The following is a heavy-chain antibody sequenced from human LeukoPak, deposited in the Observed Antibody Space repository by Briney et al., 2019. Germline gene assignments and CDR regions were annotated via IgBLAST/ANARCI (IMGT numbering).Heavy chain of an antibody. CDR1: GGSISSSSYF. V-gene: IGHV4-39*02. J-gene: IGHJ4*02. Sequence: SETLSLTCTVSGGSISSSSYFWGWIRQPPGKGLEWIGSMYYSGGTYYNPSLKSRVTISVDTSKNHLSLRLSSVTAADTAVYYCARSMYSTNADSWGQGTLVTVSS. CDR3: ARSMYSTNADS. D-gene: IGHD6-13*01. CDR2: MYYSGGT.